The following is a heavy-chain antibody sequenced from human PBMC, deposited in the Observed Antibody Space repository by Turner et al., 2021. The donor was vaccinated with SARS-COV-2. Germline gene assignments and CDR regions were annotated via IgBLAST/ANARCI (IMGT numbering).Heavy chain of an antibody. CDR2: ISYDGSNK. D-gene: IGHD5-18*01. Sequence: QVQLVESGGGVVQPGRSLRLSCAASGFTFSRYGMHWVRQDPDKGLKWVAVISYDGSNKYYADSVKGRFTISRDNSKNTLYLQMNSLRAEDTAVYYCAKPEYSYAYSPNYFDYWGQGTLVTVSS. CDR3: AKPEYSYAYSPNYFDY. CDR1: GFTFSRYG. V-gene: IGHV3-30*18. J-gene: IGHJ4*02.